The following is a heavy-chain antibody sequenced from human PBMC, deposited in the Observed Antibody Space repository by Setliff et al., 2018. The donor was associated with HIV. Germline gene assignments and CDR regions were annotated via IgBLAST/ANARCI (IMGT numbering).Heavy chain of an antibody. J-gene: IGHJ5*01. V-gene: IGHV4-61*09. CDR3: ARRAYYDFWSGFYLSIANRFDS. CDR1: GASLTSGSYF. D-gene: IGHD3-3*01. Sequence: SETLSLTCSVSGASLTSGSYFWNWLRLPAGKGLEWIGYVYTSGKHNYNPSLESRAAIFLDTSKKQFSLSLTSVTAADTAVYYCARRAYYDFWSGFYLSIANRFDSWGQGILVTVSS. CDR2: VYTSGKH.